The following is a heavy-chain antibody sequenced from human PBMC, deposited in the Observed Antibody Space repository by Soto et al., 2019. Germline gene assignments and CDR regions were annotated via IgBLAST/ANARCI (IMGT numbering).Heavy chain of an antibody. CDR1: GYTFTSYY. CDR3: ARKQRRAAADPFDYYYGMDV. Sequence: ASVKVSCKASGYTFTSYYMHWVRQAPGQGLEWMGIINPSGGSTSYAQKFQGRVTMTRDTSTSTVYMELSSLRSEDTAVYYFARKQRRAAADPFDYYYGMDVWGQGTTVTVS. D-gene: IGHD6-13*01. CDR2: INPSGGST. V-gene: IGHV1-46*01. J-gene: IGHJ6*02.